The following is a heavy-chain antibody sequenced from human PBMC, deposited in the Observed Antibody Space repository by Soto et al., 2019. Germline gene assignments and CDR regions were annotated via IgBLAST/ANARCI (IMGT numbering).Heavy chain of an antibody. Sequence: LSYIASGLNFINYAMNWVRQVPGKGLEWVAVISYDGSNKYYADSVKGRITISRDNSRNTLYLQMNNLRAEDTAMYYCARDLGNNYGSFAYWGQGTLVTGSS. CDR1: GLNFINYA. D-gene: IGHD4-17*01. CDR3: ARDLGNNYGSFAY. V-gene: IGHV3-30-3*01. J-gene: IGHJ4*02. CDR2: ISYDGSNK.